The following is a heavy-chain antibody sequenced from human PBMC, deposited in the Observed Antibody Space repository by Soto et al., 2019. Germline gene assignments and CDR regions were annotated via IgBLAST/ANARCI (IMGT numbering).Heavy chain of an antibody. CDR2: ISGSNGAT. V-gene: IGHV1-18*04. CDR1: GYNFINYG. J-gene: IGHJ5*01. Sequence: VASVKVSCKFSGYNFINYGMTWVRQAPGQGLEWMGWISGSNGATKYAQRFQARVTLTTDTSTNTAYMELRSLRLDDTAVYYCARDSKWLIINGNWFDSWGQGTLVTVSS. D-gene: IGHD5-12*01. CDR3: ARDSKWLIINGNWFDS.